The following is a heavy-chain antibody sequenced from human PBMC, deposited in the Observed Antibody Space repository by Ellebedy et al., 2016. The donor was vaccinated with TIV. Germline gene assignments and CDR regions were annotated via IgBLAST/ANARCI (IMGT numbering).Heavy chain of an antibody. J-gene: IGHJ5*02. CDR3: ARVDLTIGRFDP. CDR1: GGAIRTSSHY. CDR2: LNHRGST. D-gene: IGHD3-9*01. V-gene: IGHV4-34*01. Sequence: ESLKISCSVSGGAIRTSSHYWNWIRQPPGKGLEWIGELNHRGSTNYNPSIKGRVTISVDTSINHFSLKLTSVTAADTAVYYCARVDLTIGRFDPWGPGTLVTVSS.